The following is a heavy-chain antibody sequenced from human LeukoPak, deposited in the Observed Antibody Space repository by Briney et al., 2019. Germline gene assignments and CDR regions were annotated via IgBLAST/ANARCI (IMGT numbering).Heavy chain of an antibody. D-gene: IGHD5-18*01. J-gene: IGHJ4*02. Sequence: GASVKVSCKASGASFSSFALTWVRQAPGQGLEWMGRIIPILGLAHYAQRFQGRVTITADKSTSTAYMDLSSLTSEDTAVYYCARDDIEGYTYGSLFYWGQGTLVTVSS. CDR2: IIPILGLA. V-gene: IGHV1-69*04. CDR3: ARDDIEGYTYGSLFY. CDR1: GASFSSFA.